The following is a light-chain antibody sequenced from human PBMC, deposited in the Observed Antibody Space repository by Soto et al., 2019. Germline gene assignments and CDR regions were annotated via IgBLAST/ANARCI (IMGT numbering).Light chain of an antibody. CDR3: SSYAGNNIHYV. J-gene: IGLJ1*01. V-gene: IGLV2-8*01. CDR2: EVS. CDR1: STDVGGYNY. Sequence: QSALTQPPSASGSAGQSVTISCTGTSTDVGGYNYVSWYQQHPGKAPKLMIYEVSKRPSGVPDRFSGSKSGNTASLTVSGLQAEDEADYYCSSYAGNNIHYVFGTVTKLTVL.